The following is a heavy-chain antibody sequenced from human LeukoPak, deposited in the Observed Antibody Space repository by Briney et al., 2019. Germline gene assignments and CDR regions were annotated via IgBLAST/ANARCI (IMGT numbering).Heavy chain of an antibody. V-gene: IGHV3-23*01. CDR1: GFTFSSYA. J-gene: IGHJ6*03. D-gene: IGHD4-11*01. Sequence: PGGSLRLSCAASGFTFSSYAMSWVRQAPGKGLEGVSAISGSGGSTYYADSVKGRFTISRDNSKNTLYLQMNSLRAEDTAVYYCAKVGLQYPRAYYYYYMDVWGKGTTVTVSS. CDR2: ISGSGGST. CDR3: AKVGLQYPRAYYYYYMDV.